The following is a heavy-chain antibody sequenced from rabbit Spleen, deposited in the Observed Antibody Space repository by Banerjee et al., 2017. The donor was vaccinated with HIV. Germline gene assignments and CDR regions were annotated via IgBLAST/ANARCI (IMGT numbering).Heavy chain of an antibody. D-gene: IGHD1-1*01. CDR1: GFSFSDRDV. CDR3: AREPYRGEQYSL. V-gene: IGHV1S45*01. J-gene: IGHJ4*01. CDR2: IYTGDGDT. Sequence: QEQLVESGGGLVKPEGSLTLACKASGFSFSDRDVMCWVRQAPGKGLEWVAYIYTGDGDTYYASWAKGRFTISKTSSTTVTLQMTSLTAADTATYFCAREPYRGEQYSLWGPGTLVTVS.